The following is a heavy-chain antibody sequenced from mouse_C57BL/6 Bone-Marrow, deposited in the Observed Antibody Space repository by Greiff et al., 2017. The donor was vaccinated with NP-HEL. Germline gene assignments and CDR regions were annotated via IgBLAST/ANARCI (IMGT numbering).Heavy chain of an antibody. V-gene: IGHV1-64*01. D-gene: IGHD1-1*01. Sequence: VQLQQPGAELVKPGASVKLSCKASGYTFTSYWMHWVKQRPGQGLEWIGMIHPNSGSTNYNEKFKSKATLTVDKSSSTAYMQLSSLTSEDSAVYYCTGGSSYWFAYWGQGTLVTVSA. J-gene: IGHJ3*01. CDR1: GYTFTSYW. CDR2: IHPNSGST. CDR3: TGGSSYWFAY.